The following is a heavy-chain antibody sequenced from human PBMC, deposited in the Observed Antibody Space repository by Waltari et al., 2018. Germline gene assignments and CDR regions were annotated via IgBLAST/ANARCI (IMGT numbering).Heavy chain of an antibody. V-gene: IGHV3-30*04. D-gene: IGHD3-10*01. CDR2: ISYDGRNK. J-gene: IGHJ4*02. Sequence: QVQLVESGGGVVQPGRSLRLSCAASGFTFSSYAMHWVRQAPGKGLGWVAVISYDGRNKYYAASVKGRFTISRDNSKNTLYLQMNSLRAEDTAVYYCARPDSGGFDYWGQGTLVTVSS. CDR3: ARPDSGGFDY. CDR1: GFTFSSYA.